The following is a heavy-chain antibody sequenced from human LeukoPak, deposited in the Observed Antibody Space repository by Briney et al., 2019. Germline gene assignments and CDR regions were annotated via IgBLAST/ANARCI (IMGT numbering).Heavy chain of an antibody. CDR1: GGSISSSTYY. V-gene: IGHV4-39*01. Sequence: SQTLSLTCTVSGGSISSSTYYWGWIRQPPGKGLEWIGSIYYSGSTYYNPSLKSRVTISVDTSKNQLSLKLSSVTAADTAVYFCARTYGSGSYLRMYYWGQGTLVTVSS. D-gene: IGHD3-10*01. CDR3: ARTYGSGSYLRMYY. CDR2: IYYSGST. J-gene: IGHJ4*02.